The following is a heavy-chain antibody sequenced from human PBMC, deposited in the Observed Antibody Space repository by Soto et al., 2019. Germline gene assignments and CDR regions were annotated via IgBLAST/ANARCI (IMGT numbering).Heavy chain of an antibody. CDR2: IYYSGST. CDR3: ARDQRDDFWSGYYRSYNWFDP. D-gene: IGHD3-3*01. CDR1: GGSISSYY. J-gene: IGHJ5*02. Sequence: SETLSLTCTVSGGSISSYYWSWIRQPPGKGLEWIGYIYYSGSTNYNPSLKSRVTISVDTSKNQFSLKLSSVTAADTAVYYCARDQRDDFWSGYYRSYNWFDPWGQGTLVTVSS. V-gene: IGHV4-59*01.